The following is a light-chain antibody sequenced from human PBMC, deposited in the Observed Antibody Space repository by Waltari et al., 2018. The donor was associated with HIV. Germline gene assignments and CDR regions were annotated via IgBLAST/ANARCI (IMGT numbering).Light chain of an antibody. CDR3: SSYTASTTRI. J-gene: IGLJ1*01. CDR2: GVT. CDR1: SRDIGGSNY. V-gene: IGLV2-14*01. Sequence: SALTQPASVSGSPGQSITISCTGSSRDIGGSNYVSWYQQHPGKAPKVIIYGVTTRPSGVSNRFSGSKSGNTASLTISALQSEDEAYYYCSSYTASTTRIFGTGIKVTVL.